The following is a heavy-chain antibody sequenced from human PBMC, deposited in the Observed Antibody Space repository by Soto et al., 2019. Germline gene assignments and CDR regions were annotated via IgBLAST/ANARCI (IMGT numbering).Heavy chain of an antibody. CDR3: ARDHLPSPWLGGIKRDIAVAGRSPH. Sequence: EVQLVESGEGWSSLGGPLGLSLPPSGFTSSAIGLNWFGRLPGKGLGWAQSIRGSGGSIYYADSGKGRFTISRDNAKNSLYLQMNSLRAEDTAVYYCARDHLPSPWLGGIKRDIAVAGRSPHWGQGTLVTVSS. V-gene: IGHV3-21*01. J-gene: IGHJ4*02. D-gene: IGHD6-19*01. CDR1: GFTSSAIG. CDR2: IRGSGGSI.